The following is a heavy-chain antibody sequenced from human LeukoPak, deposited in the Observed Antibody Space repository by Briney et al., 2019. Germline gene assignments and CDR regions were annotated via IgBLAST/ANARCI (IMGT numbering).Heavy chain of an antibody. Sequence: GGSLRLSCAASGFTLSTYYMNWVRQAPGKGPEWASIIYSGGTTYYADSVKGRFTISRDTSKNTLSLQMNSLRAEDTAVYFCARVGDHFHWNLDLWGRGTLVTVSS. D-gene: IGHD3-3*02. CDR2: IYSGGTT. V-gene: IGHV3-53*01. CDR3: ARVGDHFHWNLDL. CDR1: GFTLSTYY. J-gene: IGHJ2*01.